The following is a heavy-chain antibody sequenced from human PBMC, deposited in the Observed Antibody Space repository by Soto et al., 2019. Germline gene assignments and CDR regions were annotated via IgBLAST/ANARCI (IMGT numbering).Heavy chain of an antibody. CDR3: AKVGGTSLPPIPVDY. J-gene: IGHJ4*02. CDR1: GFTFSSYA. Sequence: EVHLLESGGGLVQPGGSLRLSCAASGFTFSSYAMNWLRQAPGKGLEWVSTISGSGRSTYSAQTSTYYADSVKGRCTISRDNSKNTLYLQMNSLRAEDTAIYYCAKVGGTSLPPIPVDYWGQGTLVTVSS. D-gene: IGHD2-2*02. V-gene: IGHV3-23*01. CDR2: ISGSGRST.